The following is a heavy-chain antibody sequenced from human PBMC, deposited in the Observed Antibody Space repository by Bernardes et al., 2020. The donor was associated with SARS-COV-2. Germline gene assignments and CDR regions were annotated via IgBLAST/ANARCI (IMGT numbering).Heavy chain of an antibody. CDR3: AAERIFGVVIYAFDI. D-gene: IGHD3-3*01. J-gene: IGHJ3*02. V-gene: IGHV1-24*01. CDR2: FDPQDGER. Sequence: ASVKVSCKVSGYTLTELPMHWVRQAPGEGLEWLGSFDPQDGERLYAQKLQGRVTMSEDTSTDTAYMELRSLRSEDTAVYYCAAERIFGVVIYAFDIWGQGTMVTVSS. CDR1: GYTLTELP.